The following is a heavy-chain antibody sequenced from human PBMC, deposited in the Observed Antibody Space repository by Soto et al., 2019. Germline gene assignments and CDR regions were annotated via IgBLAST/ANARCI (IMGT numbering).Heavy chain of an antibody. CDR3: VRTSLVVAAATREDY. V-gene: IGHV3-74*01. Sequence: EVQLVESGGGLVQPGESLRLSCAASGFTFSSYWMHWVRQAPGKGLVWVSRINSDGSSTSYAGSVKGRFTISRDNAKNRVYLQMNSLRAEDTAVYYCVRTSLVVAAATREDYWGQGTLVTVSS. D-gene: IGHD2-15*01. CDR2: INSDGSST. CDR1: GFTFSSYW. J-gene: IGHJ4*02.